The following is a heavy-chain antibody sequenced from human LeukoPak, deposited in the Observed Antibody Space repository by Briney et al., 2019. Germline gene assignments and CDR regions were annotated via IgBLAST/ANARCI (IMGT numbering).Heavy chain of an antibody. D-gene: IGHD3-10*01. Sequence: GGSLRLSCAASGFTFSSYAMSWVRQAPGKGLEWVSAISGSGGSTYYADSVKGRFTISRDNSKNTLYLQMNSLRAEHTAVYYFATEPSYYGSGNDYWGQGTLVTVSS. CDR3: ATEPSYYGSGNDY. CDR2: ISGSGGST. CDR1: GFTFSSYA. J-gene: IGHJ4*02. V-gene: IGHV3-23*01.